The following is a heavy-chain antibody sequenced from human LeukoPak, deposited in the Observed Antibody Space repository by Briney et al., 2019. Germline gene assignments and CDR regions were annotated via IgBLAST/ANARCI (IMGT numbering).Heavy chain of an antibody. CDR2: IVSGGST. Sequence: SETLSLTCTVSTDSISSGSYYWGWVRQPPGQGLEWIGSIVSGGSTYHNPSLKSRITMSIDTSNNQFSLKLSFVTAADTAIYYCVRDYGHFVQGNWGQGTLVTVSS. J-gene: IGHJ4*02. D-gene: IGHD4-17*01. CDR3: VRDYGHFVQGN. CDR1: TDSISSGSYY. V-gene: IGHV4-39*02.